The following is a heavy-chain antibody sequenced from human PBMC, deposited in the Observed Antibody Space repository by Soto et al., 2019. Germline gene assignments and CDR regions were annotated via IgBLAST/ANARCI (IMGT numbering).Heavy chain of an antibody. J-gene: IGHJ5*02. CDR2: INPNSGGT. V-gene: IGHV1-2*04. Sequence: AASVKVSCKASGYTFTGYYMHWVRQAPGQGLEWMGWINPNSGGTNYAQKFQGWVTMTRDTSISTAYMELSRLRSDDTAVYYCARGNIEDIVVVPAAGDWFDPWGQGTLVTVSS. CDR3: ARGNIEDIVVVPAAGDWFDP. D-gene: IGHD2-2*01. CDR1: GYTFTGYY.